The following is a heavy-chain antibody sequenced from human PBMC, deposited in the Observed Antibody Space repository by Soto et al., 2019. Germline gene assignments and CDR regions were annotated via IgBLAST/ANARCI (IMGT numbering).Heavy chain of an antibody. CDR2: IWYDGSNK. V-gene: IGHV3-33*01. CDR1: GFTFSSYG. J-gene: IGHJ4*02. D-gene: IGHD2-8*02. CDR3: ARDPPGTASFDY. Sequence: QVQLVESGGGVVQPGRSLRLSCAASGFTFSSYGMHWFRQAPGKGLEWVAVIWYDGSNKYYADSVKGRFTISRDNSKNTLYLQMNSLRAEDTAVYYCARDPPGTASFDYWGQGTLVTVSS.